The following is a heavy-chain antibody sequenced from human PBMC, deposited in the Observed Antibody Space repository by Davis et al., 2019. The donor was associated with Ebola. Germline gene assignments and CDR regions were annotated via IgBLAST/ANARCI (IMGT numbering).Heavy chain of an antibody. J-gene: IGHJ4*02. CDR2: IYYSGST. CDR1: GGSISSYY. V-gene: IGHV4-59*01. D-gene: IGHD5-24*01. CDR3: ARAQMATIKV. Sequence: MPSETLSLTCTVSGGSISSYYWSWIRQPPGKGLEWIGYIYYSGSTNYNPSLKSRVTISVDTSKNQFSLKLSSVTAADTAVYYCARAQMATIKVWGQGTLVTVSS.